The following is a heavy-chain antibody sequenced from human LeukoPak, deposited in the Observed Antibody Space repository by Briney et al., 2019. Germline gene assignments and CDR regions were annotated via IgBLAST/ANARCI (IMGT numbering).Heavy chain of an antibody. CDR1: GGTFSSYA. CDR3: AREIAAAEHHTGYYFDY. V-gene: IGHV1-69*13. J-gene: IGHJ4*02. D-gene: IGHD6-13*01. CDR2: IIPIFGTA. Sequence: GASVKVSCKASGGTFSSYAISWVRQAPGQGLEWMGGIIPIFGTANYAQKFQGRVTITADESTSTAYMELSSLRSEDTAVYYCAREIAAAEHHTGYYFDYWGQGTLVTVSS.